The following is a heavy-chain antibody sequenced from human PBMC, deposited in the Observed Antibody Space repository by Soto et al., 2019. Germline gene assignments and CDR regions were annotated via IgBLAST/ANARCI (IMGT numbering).Heavy chain of an antibody. J-gene: IGHJ4*02. V-gene: IGHV4-39*01. CDR2: VYHSGTT. CDR3: AKVVVGAPRHPDFDS. D-gene: IGHD2-15*01. Sequence: SETLSLTCTVSGGSINNGDYFWGWIRQPPGKGLEWIGSVYHSGTTNYNPSLKSRVTVSVDTSKNQFSLNLRSVTAADTAVYYCAKVVVGAPRHPDFDSWGQGTLVTVSS. CDR1: GGSINNGDYF.